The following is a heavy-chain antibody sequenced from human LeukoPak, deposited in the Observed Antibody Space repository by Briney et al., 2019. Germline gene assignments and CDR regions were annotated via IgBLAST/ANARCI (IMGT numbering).Heavy chain of an antibody. D-gene: IGHD6-6*01. CDR3: ARGRPWYYYGMDV. V-gene: IGHV4-34*01. CDR2: INHSGST. J-gene: IGHJ6*02. CDR1: GGSFSGYY. Sequence: PLETLSLTCAVYGGSFSGYYWSWIRQPPGKGLEWIGEINHSGSTNYNPSLKSRVTISVATSKNQFSLKLSSVTAADTAVYYCARGRPWYYYGMDVWGQGTTVTVSS.